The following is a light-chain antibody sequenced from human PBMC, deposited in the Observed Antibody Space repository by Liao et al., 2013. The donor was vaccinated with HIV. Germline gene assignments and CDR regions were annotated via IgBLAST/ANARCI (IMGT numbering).Light chain of an antibody. CDR1: NIGSKS. CDR2: YDS. CDR3: QAWDSGTAV. J-gene: IGLJ3*02. V-gene: IGLV3-21*01. Sequence: SYVLTQPPSVSVAPGKTARMTCGGNNIGSKSVHWYQQRPGQAPVLVIYYDSDRPSGIPERFSGSYSGDTATLTISGTQALDEADYYCQAWDSGTAVFGGGTKLTVL.